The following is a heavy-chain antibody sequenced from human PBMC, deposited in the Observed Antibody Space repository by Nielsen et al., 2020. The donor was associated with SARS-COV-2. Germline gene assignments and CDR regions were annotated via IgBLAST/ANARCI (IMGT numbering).Heavy chain of an antibody. Sequence: ASVKVSCKASGYTFTGYYMHWVRQAPGQGLEWMGRINPNSGGTNYAQKFQGRVTMTRDTSTSTVYMELSSLRSEDTAVYYCAREMPSSSTFDYWGQGTLVTVSS. CDR1: GYTFTGYY. J-gene: IGHJ4*02. D-gene: IGHD6-13*01. V-gene: IGHV1-2*06. CDR2: INPNSGGT. CDR3: AREMPSSSTFDY.